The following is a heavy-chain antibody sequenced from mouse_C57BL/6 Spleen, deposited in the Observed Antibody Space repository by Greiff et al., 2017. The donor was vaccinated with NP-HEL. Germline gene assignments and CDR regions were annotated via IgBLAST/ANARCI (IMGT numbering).Heavy chain of an antibody. CDR2: IYPGDGDT. D-gene: IGHD2-4*01. J-gene: IGHJ4*01. CDR3: ARIRLRRDYYAMDY. Sequence: QVQLKESGAELVKPGASVKISCKASGYAFSSYWMNWVKQRPGKGLEWIGQIYPGDGDTNYNGKFKGKATLTADKSSSTAYMQLSSLTSEDSAVYFGARIRLRRDYYAMDYWGQGTSVTVSS. V-gene: IGHV1-80*01. CDR1: GYAFSSYW.